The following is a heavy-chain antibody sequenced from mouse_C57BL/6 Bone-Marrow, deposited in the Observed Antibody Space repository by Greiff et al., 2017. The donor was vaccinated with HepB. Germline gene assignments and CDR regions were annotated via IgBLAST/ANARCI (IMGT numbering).Heavy chain of an antibody. CDR3: ARTLYGKDYAMDY. Sequence: EVKVVESGGGLVKPGGSLKLSCAASGFTFSSYAMSWVRQTPEKRLEWVATISDGGSYTYYPDNVKGRFTISRDNAKNNLYLQMSHLKSEDTAMYYCARTLYGKDYAMDYWGQGTSVTVSS. J-gene: IGHJ4*01. V-gene: IGHV5-4*03. CDR2: ISDGGSYT. D-gene: IGHD2-1*01. CDR1: GFTFSSYA.